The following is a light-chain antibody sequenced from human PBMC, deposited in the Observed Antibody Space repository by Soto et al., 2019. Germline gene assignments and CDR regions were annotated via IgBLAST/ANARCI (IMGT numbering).Light chain of an antibody. CDR3: SSYTISNTRQIV. Sequence: QSVLTQPASVSGSPGQSINISCTRTSSDVGGYNYVSWYQHHPGKAPKLIIYDVSNRPSGVSNPFSGSKSGNTASLTISGLQPEDEADYYCSSYTISNTRQIVFGTGTKVTVL. V-gene: IGLV2-14*03. CDR2: DVS. CDR1: SSDVGGYNY. J-gene: IGLJ1*01.